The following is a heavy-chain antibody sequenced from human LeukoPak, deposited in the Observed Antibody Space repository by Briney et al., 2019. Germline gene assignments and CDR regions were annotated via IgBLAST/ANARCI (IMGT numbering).Heavy chain of an antibody. CDR2: INPSGDST. J-gene: IGHJ4*02. Sequence: ASVKVSCKASGYTFSSYYMHWVRQAPGQGLEWMGIINPSGDSTSYAQKFQGRVTMTRDTSTSAVYMELSSLRSEGTAVYLCARAGYCSSTSCPASLDYWGQGTLITVSS. V-gene: IGHV1-46*01. CDR3: ARAGYCSSTSCPASLDY. D-gene: IGHD2-2*01. CDR1: GYTFSSYY.